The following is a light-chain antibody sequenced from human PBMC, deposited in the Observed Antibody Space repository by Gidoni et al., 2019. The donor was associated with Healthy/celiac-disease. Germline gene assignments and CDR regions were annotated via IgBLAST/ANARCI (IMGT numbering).Light chain of an antibody. CDR2: DAS. CDR1: QSVSSY. CDR3: QQRSNWPLT. V-gene: IGKV3-11*01. J-gene: IGKJ4*01. Sequence: EIGLTLSPATLSLSPGERATLSCRASQSVSSYLAWYQQKPGQAPRLLISDASNRATGVPARFSGSGSGTDFTLTISSLEPEDFAVYYCQQRSNWPLTFGGGTKVEIK.